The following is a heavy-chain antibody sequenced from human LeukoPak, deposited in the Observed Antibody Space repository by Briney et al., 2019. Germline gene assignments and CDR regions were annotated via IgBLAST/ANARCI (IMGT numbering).Heavy chain of an antibody. CDR2: IYYSGTT. D-gene: IGHD6-19*01. Sequence: SETLSLTCTVSGDSISSYYWSWIRQPPGKGPEWIGYIYYSGTTNYNPSLKSRVTISLDTSKNQFSLKLSSVTAADTALYYCAGEISSSGWYHPFDYWGQGTLVTVSS. V-gene: IGHV4-59*01. CDR3: AGEISSSGWYHPFDY. J-gene: IGHJ4*02. CDR1: GDSISSYY.